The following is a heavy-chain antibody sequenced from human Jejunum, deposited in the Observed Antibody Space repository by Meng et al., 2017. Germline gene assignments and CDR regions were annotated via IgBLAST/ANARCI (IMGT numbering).Heavy chain of an antibody. V-gene: IGHV1-69*06. J-gene: IGHJ4*02. CDR3: ARGAVDFDY. CDR2: IIPISGTT. Sequence: VQLVQTGAKKQTTGSSVKVSCKTSGGTFTSYAITWVRQAPGQGVEWMGGIIPISGTTKNEQKLKGRVTITADTSTSTAYMELSSLTSEDTAVYYCARGAVDFDYWGQGTLVTVFS. CDR1: GGTFTSYA.